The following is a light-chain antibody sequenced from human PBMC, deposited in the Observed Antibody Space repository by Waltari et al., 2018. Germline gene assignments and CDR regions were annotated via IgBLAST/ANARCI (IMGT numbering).Light chain of an antibody. CDR3: YSAADNNRQV. CDR2: KDS. CDR1: ILAKRY. V-gene: IGLV3-27*01. Sequence: SYELTQPSSVSVSPGQTARITCSGDILAKRYARWFQQKPGQAPVVVIYKDSERPSGIPERFSGSNSGTTVTLTIGGAQVEDEADYYCYSAADNNRQVFGGGTKLTVL. J-gene: IGLJ3*02.